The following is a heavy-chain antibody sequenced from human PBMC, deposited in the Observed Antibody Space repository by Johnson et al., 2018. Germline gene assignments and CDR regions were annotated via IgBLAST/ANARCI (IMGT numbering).Heavy chain of an antibody. CDR3: AKRGVGAAADAFDI. J-gene: IGHJ3*02. V-gene: IGHV3-30*18. CDR2: ISYDGRNK. D-gene: IGHD6-13*01. CDR1: GFTFSSYG. Sequence: QVQLVQSGGGVVQPGRSLRLSCAASGFTFSSYGMHWVRQAPGKGLEWVAVISYDGRNKYYADSVKGRFTISRDNSKNTLYLQMNSLRAEDTAVYYCAKRGVGAAADAFDIWGQGTMVTVSS.